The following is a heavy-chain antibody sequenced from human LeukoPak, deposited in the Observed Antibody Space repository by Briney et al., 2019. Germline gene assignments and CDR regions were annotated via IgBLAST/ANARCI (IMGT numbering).Heavy chain of an antibody. D-gene: IGHD3-3*01. CDR1: GYTFTSYG. Sequence: ASVKVSFKASGYTFTSYGISWVRQAPGQRLEWMGWISAYNGNTNYAQKLQGRVTMTTDTSTSTAYMELRSLRSDDTAVYYCARMTIFGVVNGLDYWGQGTLVTVSS. CDR3: ARMTIFGVVNGLDY. V-gene: IGHV1-18*01. CDR2: ISAYNGNT. J-gene: IGHJ4*02.